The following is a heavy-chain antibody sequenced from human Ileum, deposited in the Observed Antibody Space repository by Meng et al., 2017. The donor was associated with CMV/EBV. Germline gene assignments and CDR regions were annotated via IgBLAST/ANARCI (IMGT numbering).Heavy chain of an antibody. D-gene: IGHD3-16*01. CDR1: GGSIKDYY. V-gene: IGHV4-4*07. Sequence: QVQLQESGPGLVRPSXXLSRTCTVSGGSIKDYYWSWIRQPAGKGLEWIGRIYFGGSTNYNPSLKSRVTMSIDTPRNQFSLRLTSVTAADSAVYYCARGPGGFGDFDFDYWGQGSLVTVSS. CDR3: ARGPGGFGDFDFDY. J-gene: IGHJ4*02. CDR2: IYFGGST.